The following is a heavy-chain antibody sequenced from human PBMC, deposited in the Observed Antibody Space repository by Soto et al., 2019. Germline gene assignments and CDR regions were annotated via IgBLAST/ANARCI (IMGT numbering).Heavy chain of an antibody. CDR2: IYYSGST. Sequence: SETLSLTCTVSGGSISSYYWSWIRQPPGKGLEWIGYIYYSGSTNHNPSLKSRVTISVDTSKNQFSLKLSSVTAADTAVYYCAGWVYYDILTGRTIRDYYYYYGMDVWGQGTTVTVSS. D-gene: IGHD3-9*01. V-gene: IGHV4-59*01. CDR1: GGSISSYY. J-gene: IGHJ6*02. CDR3: AGWVYYDILTGRTIRDYYYYYGMDV.